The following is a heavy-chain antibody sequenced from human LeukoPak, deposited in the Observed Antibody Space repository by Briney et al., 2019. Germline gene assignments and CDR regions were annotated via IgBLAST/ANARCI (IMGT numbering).Heavy chain of an antibody. D-gene: IGHD3-9*01. CDR2: ISSSSSYI. J-gene: IGHJ4*02. Sequence: NSGGSLRLSCAASGFTFSSYSMNWVRQAPGKGLEWVSSISSSSSYISYADSVKGRFTMSRDNAKNSLYLQMNSLRAEDTAVYYCAGRYFDWLNDYWGQGTLVTVSS. V-gene: IGHV3-21*01. CDR3: AGRYFDWLNDY. CDR1: GFTFSSYS.